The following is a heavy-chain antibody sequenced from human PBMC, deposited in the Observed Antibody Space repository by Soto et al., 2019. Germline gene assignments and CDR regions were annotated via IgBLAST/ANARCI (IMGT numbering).Heavy chain of an antibody. Sequence: EVQLVESGGGLVQPGGSLRLSCAVSGFTFSSFWMHWVRQAPGEGLXWVSRINTDGSSTSYADSVKGRFTISRDNAXNTLXXQXXSLRVEDTAMYYCAKRGVDTFGLSYWGQGTLVTVSS. CDR2: INTDGSST. CDR1: GFTFSSFW. CDR3: AKRGVDTFGLSY. V-gene: IGHV3-74*01. J-gene: IGHJ4*02. D-gene: IGHD3-10*01.